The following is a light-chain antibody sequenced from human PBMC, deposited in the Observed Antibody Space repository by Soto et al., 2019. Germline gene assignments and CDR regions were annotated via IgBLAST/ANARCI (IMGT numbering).Light chain of an antibody. CDR2: AAS. V-gene: IGKV1-8*01. J-gene: IGKJ4*01. CDR1: QGISSY. Sequence: AIRMTQSPSSLSASTGDIVTITCRASQGISSYLAWYQQKPGKAPKLLIYAASTLQSGVPSRFSGSGSGTDFTLTFSCLQSEDFATYYCQQYYSYPLTFGGGTKVDIK. CDR3: QQYYSYPLT.